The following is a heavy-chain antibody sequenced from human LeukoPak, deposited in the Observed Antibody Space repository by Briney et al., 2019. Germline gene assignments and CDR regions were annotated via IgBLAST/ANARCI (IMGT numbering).Heavy chain of an antibody. CDR2: IIPILRAP. D-gene: IGHD2-21*01. V-gene: IGHV1-69*13. CDR1: GGTFSTYV. CDR3: ARGERDTYMDV. Sequence: SVKVSCKASGGTFSTYVMSWVRQAPGQGLEWMGGIIPILRAPNYAQKFQGRVTITADESTSTTYMDLSSLKSEDTAVYYRARGERDTYMDVWGKGTTVIVSS. J-gene: IGHJ6*04.